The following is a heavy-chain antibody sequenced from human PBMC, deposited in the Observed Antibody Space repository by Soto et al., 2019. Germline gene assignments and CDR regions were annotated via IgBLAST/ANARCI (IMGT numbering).Heavy chain of an antibody. CDR1: GASITTSYY. CDR2: MYYSGST. J-gene: IGHJ4*02. D-gene: IGHD3-10*01. Sequence: SETLSLTCTASGASITTSYYWGWIRQPPGKGLEWIGDMYYSGSTYYNPSLKSRVTMSVDTSKNQFSLNLSSVTAADTAVYYCVRRSGGTYLTLGYWGQGTQVTVSS. CDR3: VRRSGGTYLTLGY. V-gene: IGHV4-39*01.